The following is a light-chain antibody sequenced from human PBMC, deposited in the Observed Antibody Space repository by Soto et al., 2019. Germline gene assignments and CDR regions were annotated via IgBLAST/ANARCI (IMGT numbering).Light chain of an antibody. Sequence: SVLTQSPSASGTPGQRVTISCSGSASTIGRNYMYWYQQLPGTAPKLLIYRNSQRPSGVPDRFSGSKSGTSASLAISGLRSEDEADYYCAAWDDNLSGFYVFGDGTKLTVL. CDR2: RNS. J-gene: IGLJ1*01. CDR1: ASTIGRNY. V-gene: IGLV1-47*01. CDR3: AAWDDNLSGFYV.